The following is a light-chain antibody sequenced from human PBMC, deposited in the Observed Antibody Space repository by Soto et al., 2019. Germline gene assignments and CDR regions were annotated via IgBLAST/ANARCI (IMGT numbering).Light chain of an antibody. V-gene: IGKV1-5*01. CDR3: QQYNSYPLT. J-gene: IGKJ4*01. CDR2: DAS. Sequence: DIQTTQSPSTLSASVGDGVTITCRASQSISSWLAWYQQKPGKAPKLLIYDASSLESGVPSRFSGCGSGTEFTLTISSLQPDDFATYYCQQYNSYPLTFGGGTKVDIK. CDR1: QSISSW.